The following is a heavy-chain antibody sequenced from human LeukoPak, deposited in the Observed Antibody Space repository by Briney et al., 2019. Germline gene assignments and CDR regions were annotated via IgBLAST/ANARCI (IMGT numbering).Heavy chain of an antibody. D-gene: IGHD3-22*01. CDR2: IYSGGST. J-gene: IGHJ4*02. Sequence: PGGSLRLSCAASGFTVSSNYMSWVRQAPGKGLEWVSVIYSGGSTYYADSVKGRFTISRHNSKNTLYLQMNSLSAEDTAVYYCARVYYDSSGYYDDYWGQGTLVTVSS. CDR3: ARVYYDSSGYYDDY. V-gene: IGHV3-53*04. CDR1: GFTVSSNY.